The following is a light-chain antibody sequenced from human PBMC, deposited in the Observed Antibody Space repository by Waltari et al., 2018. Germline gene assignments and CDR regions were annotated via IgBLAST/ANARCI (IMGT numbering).Light chain of an antibody. Sequence: QSVLTQPPSVSAAPGQKVTISCSGSSSNIGNYYVSWYHQLPGAAPRLLIYDNKRRPSGIPDRFSASKSGTSATLAITGLQIGDEADYYCATGDNSLRNVVFGGGTKLTVL. CDR3: ATGDNSLRNVV. CDR1: SSNIGNYY. V-gene: IGLV1-51*01. CDR2: DNK. J-gene: IGLJ2*01.